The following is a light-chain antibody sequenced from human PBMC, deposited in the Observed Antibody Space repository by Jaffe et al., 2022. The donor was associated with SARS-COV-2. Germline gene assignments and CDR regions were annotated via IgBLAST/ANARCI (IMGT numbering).Light chain of an antibody. CDR3: QQRSNWPRT. CDR1: QSVSRY. V-gene: IGKV3-11*01. Sequence: EIVLTQSPATLSLSPGERATLSCRASQSVSRYLAWYQQKPGQAPRLLIYDASNRPTGIPPRFSGSGSGTDFTLTISSLEPEDFAVYYCQQRSNWPRTFGQGTKVEIK. J-gene: IGKJ1*01. CDR2: DAS.